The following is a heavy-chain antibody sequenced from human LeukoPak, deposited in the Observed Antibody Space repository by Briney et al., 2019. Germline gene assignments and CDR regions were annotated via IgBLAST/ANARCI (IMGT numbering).Heavy chain of an antibody. CDR2: ISGSGGST. Sequence: GGSLRLSCAASGFTFSSYGMSWVRQAPGKGLEWVSAISGSGGSTYYADSVKGRFTISRDNAKNSLYLQMNSLRAEDTAVYYCARDPGVGATMGEADYWGQGTLVTVSS. J-gene: IGHJ4*02. CDR1: GFTFSSYG. D-gene: IGHD1-26*01. V-gene: IGHV3-23*01. CDR3: ARDPGVGATMGEADY.